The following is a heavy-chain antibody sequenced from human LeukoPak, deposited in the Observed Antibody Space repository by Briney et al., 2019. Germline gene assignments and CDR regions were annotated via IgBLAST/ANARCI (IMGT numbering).Heavy chain of an antibody. J-gene: IGHJ4*02. CDR3: ARGRYSGSYRNFDY. CDR2: IYYSGST. V-gene: IGHV4-59*12. D-gene: IGHD1-26*01. Sequence: PSETLSLTCTVSGGSISSYYWSWIRQPPGKGLECIGYIYYSGSTNYNPSLKSRVTISVDTSKNQFSLKLSSVTAADTAVYYCARGRYSGSYRNFDYWGQGTLVTVSS. CDR1: GGSISSYY.